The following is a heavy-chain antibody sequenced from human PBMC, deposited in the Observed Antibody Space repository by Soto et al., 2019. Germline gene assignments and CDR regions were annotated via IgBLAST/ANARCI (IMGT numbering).Heavy chain of an antibody. CDR3: ARDRTSFDY. Sequence: SETLSLTCAVSGYSITSGYYWGWSRQPPGKGLEWIGYIYYSGSTNYNPSLKSRVTISVDTSKNQFSLKLSSVTAADTAVYYCARDRTSFDYWGQGTLVTVSS. J-gene: IGHJ4*02. V-gene: IGHV4-61*01. CDR1: GYSITSGYY. D-gene: IGHD4-17*01. CDR2: IYYSGST.